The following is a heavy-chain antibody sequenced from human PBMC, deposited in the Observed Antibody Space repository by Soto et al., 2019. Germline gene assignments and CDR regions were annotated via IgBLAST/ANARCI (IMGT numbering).Heavy chain of an antibody. Sequence: QVQLVQSGAEVKKPGASVKVSCKASGDTFTDYYIHWVRQAPGQGLEWMGTVNPSGGHTTYAQHFLVRMTMTRDTSTSTLYMELTSLTSEDTIVYYCARGGHVVVGTAALDYWGQGTLVTVSS. CDR2: VNPSGGHT. CDR1: GDTFTDYY. V-gene: IGHV1-46*01. D-gene: IGHD2-21*02. CDR3: ARGGHVVVGTAALDY. J-gene: IGHJ4*02.